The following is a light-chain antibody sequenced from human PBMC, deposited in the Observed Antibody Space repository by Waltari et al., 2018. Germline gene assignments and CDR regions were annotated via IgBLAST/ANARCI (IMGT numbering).Light chain of an antibody. J-gene: IGKJ2*01. CDR3: QQYGNSTIYT. V-gene: IGKV3-20*01. CDR2: GEA. CDR1: KSVDSRY. Sequence: RASKSVDSRYCAWYQQGPIQVPRLITDGEASRATGVPGRFRASGYGTDFSLTIRRQESEESAVPYCQQYGNSTIYTFGQGTKLEI.